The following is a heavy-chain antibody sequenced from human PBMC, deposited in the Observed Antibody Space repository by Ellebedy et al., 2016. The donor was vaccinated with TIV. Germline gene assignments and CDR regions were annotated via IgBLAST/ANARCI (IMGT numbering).Heavy chain of an antibody. CDR1: GGSISSSSYY. CDR3: ARVPPPRTTVTREYAFDI. CDR2: IYYSGST. Sequence: MPSETLSLTCTVSGGSISSSSYYWGWIRQPPGKGLEWIGSIYYSGSTYYNPSLKSRVTISVDTSKNQFSLKLSSVTAADTAVYYCARVPPPRTTVTREYAFDIWGQGTMVTVSS. V-gene: IGHV4-39*01. J-gene: IGHJ3*02. D-gene: IGHD4-17*01.